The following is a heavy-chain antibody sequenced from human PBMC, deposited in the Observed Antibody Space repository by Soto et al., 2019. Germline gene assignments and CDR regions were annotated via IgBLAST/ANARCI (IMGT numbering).Heavy chain of an antibody. CDR3: AGGSTAVVEMATISGFDY. CDR1: GGTFSSYA. D-gene: IGHD5-12*01. J-gene: IGHJ4*02. V-gene: IGHV1-69*13. CDR2: IIPIFGTA. Sequence: SVKVSCKASGGTFSSYAISWVRQAPGQGLEWMGGIIPIFGTANYAQKFQGRVTITADESTSTAYMELSSLRSEDTAVYYCAGGSTAVVEMATISGFDYWGQGTLVTVSS.